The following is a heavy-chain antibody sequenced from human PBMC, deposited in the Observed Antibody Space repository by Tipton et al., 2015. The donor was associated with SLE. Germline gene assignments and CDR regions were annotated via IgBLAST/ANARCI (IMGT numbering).Heavy chain of an antibody. V-gene: IGHV3-74*01. Sequence: GSLRLSCAASGFNFGGYWMHWVRQAPGKGLVWVSSSSEDGGSTSYADSVRGRFRISRDNGRNTLYLQMNSLRAEDSALYFCARAIAPGSSRTSDYWGQGTMVSVSS. CDR3: ARAIAPGSSRTSDY. CDR2: SSEDGGST. J-gene: IGHJ4*02. CDR1: GFNFGGYW. D-gene: IGHD6-13*01.